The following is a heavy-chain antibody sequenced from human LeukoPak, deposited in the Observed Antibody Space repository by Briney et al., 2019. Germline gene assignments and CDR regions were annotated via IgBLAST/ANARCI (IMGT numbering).Heavy chain of an antibody. V-gene: IGHV4-39*01. D-gene: IGHD2-15*01. CDR3: ASLCSGGSCYLESGWFDP. Sequence: SETLSLTCTVSGGSISRSSYYWGWIRQPPGKGLEWIGSIYSSGSTHYNPSLKSRLTIFVDTSKNQFSLKLSSVTAADTAVYYCASLCSGGSCYLESGWFDPWGQGTLVTVSS. CDR2: IYSSGST. CDR1: GGSISRSSYY. J-gene: IGHJ5*02.